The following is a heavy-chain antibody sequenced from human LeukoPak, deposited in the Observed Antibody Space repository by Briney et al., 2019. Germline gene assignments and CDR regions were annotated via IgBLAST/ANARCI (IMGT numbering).Heavy chain of an antibody. Sequence: SETLSLTCTVSGGSISSYYWSWIRQPPGKGLEWIGYIYYSGSTNYNPSLKSRVTISVDTSKNQFSLKLSSVTAADTAVYYCARGGSGWRGWFDPWGQGTLVTVSS. V-gene: IGHV4-59*01. CDR3: ARGGSGWRGWFDP. J-gene: IGHJ5*02. CDR2: IYYSGST. D-gene: IGHD6-19*01. CDR1: GGSISSYY.